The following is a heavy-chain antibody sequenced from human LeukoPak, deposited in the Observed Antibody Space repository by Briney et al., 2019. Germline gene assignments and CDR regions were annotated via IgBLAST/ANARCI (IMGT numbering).Heavy chain of an antibody. V-gene: IGHV4-34*01. J-gene: IGHJ4*02. Sequence: SETLSLTCAVYGGSFSGYYWSWIRQPPGKGLEWIGEINHSGSTNYNPSLKSRVTISVDTSKNQFSLKLSSVTAADTAVYYCARGYDSSGYYRYWGQGTLVTVSP. CDR1: GGSFSGYY. CDR3: ARGYDSSGYYRY. CDR2: INHSGST. D-gene: IGHD3-22*01.